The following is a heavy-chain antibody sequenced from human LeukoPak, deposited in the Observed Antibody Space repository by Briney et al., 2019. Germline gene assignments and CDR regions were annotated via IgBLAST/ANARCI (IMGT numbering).Heavy chain of an antibody. Sequence: GGSLRLSCAASGFTFSSYDMHWVRQAPGKGLEWGTFLRAGGPYGTEKFYADSVKGRFTISTDNSKSTLYLQMNSLRAEDTALYFCAKSRRDPWELPPFDHWGQGTLVTVSS. J-gene: IGHJ4*02. CDR2: LRAGGPYGTEK. CDR3: AKSRRDPWELPPFDH. V-gene: IGHV3-30*02. D-gene: IGHD1-26*01. CDR1: GFTFSSYD.